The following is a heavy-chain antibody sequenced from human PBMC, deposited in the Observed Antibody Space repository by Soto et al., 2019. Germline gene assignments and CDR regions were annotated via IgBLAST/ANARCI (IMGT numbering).Heavy chain of an antibody. Sequence: PGGTMRLSCAASEFTFSAYHMNWVRQAPGKGLEWVSYISESGSTIYYADSVKGRFTISRDNAKNSLYLQMNSLRDEDTAVYYCARRYGDYEGDDDWGQGTLVTVS. V-gene: IGHV3-48*02. CDR2: ISESGSTI. CDR3: ARRYGDYEGDDD. D-gene: IGHD4-17*01. CDR1: EFTFSAYH. J-gene: IGHJ4*02.